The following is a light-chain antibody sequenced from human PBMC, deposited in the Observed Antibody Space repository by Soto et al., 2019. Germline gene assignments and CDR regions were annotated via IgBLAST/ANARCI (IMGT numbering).Light chain of an antibody. CDR1: QSVSSY. Sequence: EIVLTQSPATLSLFPGERATLSCRASQSVSSYLAWYQQKPGQAPRLLIYDASNRASGIPDRFSGSGSGTDFTLTISSLQSEDFAVYYCQQYNNWPQTFGQGTKV. CDR3: QQYNNWPQT. CDR2: DAS. J-gene: IGKJ1*01. V-gene: IGKV3-11*01.